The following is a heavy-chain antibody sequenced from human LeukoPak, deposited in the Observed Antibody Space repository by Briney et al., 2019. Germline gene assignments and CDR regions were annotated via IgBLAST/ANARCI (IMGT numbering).Heavy chain of an antibody. Sequence: SETLSLTCTVSGASISSYYRTWIRQPPGKGLEWIGYISYSGSTNYNPSLKNRVTISVDTSKNQFSLKLSSVTAADTAVYYCARTGYCSSTSCYDYWGQGTLVTVSS. J-gene: IGHJ4*02. D-gene: IGHD2-2*01. V-gene: IGHV4-59*01. CDR3: ARTGYCSSTSCYDY. CDR1: GASISSYY. CDR2: ISYSGST.